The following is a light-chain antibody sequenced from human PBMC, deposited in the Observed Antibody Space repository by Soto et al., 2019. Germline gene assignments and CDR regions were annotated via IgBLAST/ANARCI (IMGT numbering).Light chain of an antibody. CDR1: QSISRN. V-gene: IGKV1-39*01. Sequence: DIQLTQSPSSLSPSVGDRITLSCRASQSISRNLNWYQQMPGKAPSLLIFAARDLQSGVPGRFSGSGSGTEFNLTISSLQPEDLATYYCQQSHSTPYTFGQGTKLEI. CDR2: AAR. CDR3: QQSHSTPYT. J-gene: IGKJ2*01.